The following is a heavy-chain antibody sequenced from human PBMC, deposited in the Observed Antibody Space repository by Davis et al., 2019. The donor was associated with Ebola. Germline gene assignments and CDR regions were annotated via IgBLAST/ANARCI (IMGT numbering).Heavy chain of an antibody. CDR2: ISWNGGIT. V-gene: IGHV3-23*01. J-gene: IGHJ4*02. CDR1: GFTVVSNY. D-gene: IGHD4-11*01. CDR3: AKPLYSNYEGIYD. Sequence: GESLTISCAASGFTVVSNYMNWVRQAPGKGLEWVSGISWNGGITGYVDFVKGQFTISRDISKNRLYLQMNSLRTEDTAVYFCAKPLYSNYEGIYDWGLGTLVTVSS.